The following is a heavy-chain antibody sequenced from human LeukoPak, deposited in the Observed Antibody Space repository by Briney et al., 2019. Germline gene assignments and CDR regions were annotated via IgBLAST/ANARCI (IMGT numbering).Heavy chain of an antibody. V-gene: IGHV1-69*13. J-gene: IGHJ5*02. CDR1: GGTFTSYA. CDR3: ARKLRLGGNWFDP. CDR2: IIPISGTT. Sequence: ASVKVSCKTSGGTFTSYAFTWVRQAPGQGLEWMGNIIPISGTTNYAQKFQGRVTFTADESTSTAYMELSSLRSEDTALYYCARKLRLGGNWFDPWGQGTLVTVSS. D-gene: IGHD1-26*01.